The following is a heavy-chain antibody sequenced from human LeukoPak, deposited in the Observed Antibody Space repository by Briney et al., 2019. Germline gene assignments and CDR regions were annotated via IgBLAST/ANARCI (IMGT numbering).Heavy chain of an antibody. Sequence: GESLKISCKGSGYTFTNYWIAWVRQMPGKGLEWMGIIYPGDSDTKYSPSFQGQVTISADKSISTAYLQWSSLKASDTAMYYCARLGIAAAGTHAFDIWGQGTMVTVSS. D-gene: IGHD6-13*01. CDR3: ARLGIAAAGTHAFDI. CDR1: GYTFTNYW. V-gene: IGHV5-51*01. J-gene: IGHJ3*02. CDR2: IYPGDSDT.